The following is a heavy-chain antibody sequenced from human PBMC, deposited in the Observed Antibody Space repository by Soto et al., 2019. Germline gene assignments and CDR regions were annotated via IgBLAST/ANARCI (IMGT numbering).Heavy chain of an antibody. J-gene: IGHJ4*02. V-gene: IGHV1-69*13. CDR1: GGTFSSYA. CDR3: AMIEYSSGSDY. CDR2: IFPIFGTT. Sequence: GASVKVSCKASGGTFSSYAISWVRQAPGQGLEWMGGIFPIFGTTNYAQRFEDRVTITADELTSTAYMELSSLRSEDTAVYYCAMIEYSSGSDYWGQGTLVTVSS. D-gene: IGHD6-19*01.